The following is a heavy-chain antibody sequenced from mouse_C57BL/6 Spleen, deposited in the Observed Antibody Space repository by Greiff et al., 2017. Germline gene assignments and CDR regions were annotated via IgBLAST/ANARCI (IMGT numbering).Heavy chain of an antibody. CDR3: ARHEASMVTTRYAMDY. J-gene: IGHJ4*01. V-gene: IGHV1-62-2*01. CDR1: GYTFTEYT. Sequence: VQLVESGAELVKPGASVKLSCKASGYTFTEYTIHWVKQRSGQGLEWIGWFYPGSGSIKYNEKFKDKATLTADKSSSTVYMELSRLTSEDSAVYFCARHEASMVTTRYAMDYWGQGTSVTVSS. D-gene: IGHD2-2*01. CDR2: FYPGSGSI.